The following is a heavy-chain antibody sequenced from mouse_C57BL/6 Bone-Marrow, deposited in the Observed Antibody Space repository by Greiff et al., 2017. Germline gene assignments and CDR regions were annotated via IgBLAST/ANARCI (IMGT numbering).Heavy chain of an antibody. J-gene: IGHJ2*01. V-gene: IGHV1-55*01. D-gene: IGHD2-2*01. CDR2: IYPGSGST. Sequence: QVQLQQPGAELVKPGASVKMSCKASGYTFTSYWITWVKQRPGQGLEWIGDIYPGSGSTNYNEKFKSKATLTVDTSSSTADMQLSSLTSEDSAVYYWASSTRVTTTGCYFDYWGQGTTLTVSS. CDR1: GYTFTSYW. CDR3: ASSTRVTTTGCYFDY.